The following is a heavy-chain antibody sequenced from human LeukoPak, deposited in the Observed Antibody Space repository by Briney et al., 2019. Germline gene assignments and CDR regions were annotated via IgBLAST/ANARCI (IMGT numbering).Heavy chain of an antibody. D-gene: IGHD2-15*01. Sequence: PGGSLRLSCAASGFTFSSYSMNWVRQAPGKGLEWVSSIEGDGSGTYYADSVRGRFIVSRDNSKNTLFLQMNRLRAEAAAVYYCAKDSLSQNGIFDPFDVWGLGTLVTVSS. CDR1: GFTFSSYS. J-gene: IGHJ3*01. CDR2: IEGDGSGT. V-gene: IGHV3-23*03. CDR3: AKDSLSQNGIFDPFDV.